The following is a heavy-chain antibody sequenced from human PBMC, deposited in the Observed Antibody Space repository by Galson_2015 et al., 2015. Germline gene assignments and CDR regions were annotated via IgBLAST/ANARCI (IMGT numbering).Heavy chain of an antibody. CDR3: ARFADSGYYYMDV. J-gene: IGHJ6*03. V-gene: IGHV4-34*01. CDR2: VNHRGRT. CDR1: GESFSGFY. Sequence: ETLSLPCAVYGESFSGFYWTWIRQPPGKGLEWIGEVNHRGRTIYNPSLKRRVTISADTSKNQFSLNLSSVTAADTALYYCARFADSGYYYMDVWGEGTMVTVSS. D-gene: IGHD2-21*02.